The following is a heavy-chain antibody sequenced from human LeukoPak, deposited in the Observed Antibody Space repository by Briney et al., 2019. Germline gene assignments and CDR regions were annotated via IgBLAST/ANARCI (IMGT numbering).Heavy chain of an antibody. CDR2: IYSPGT. CDR1: AGSISSGDYY. D-gene: IGHD3-22*01. J-gene: IGHJ3*02. Sequence: SQTLSLTCTVSAGSISSGDYYWSWIRQPAGKGLEWIGRIYSPGTNYNYNPSLKSRVTISIDTTKNQFSLKLTSVTAADTAVYYCARGIGTSYDSSRDAFDMWGQGTMVTVSS. CDR3: ARGIGTSYDSSRDAFDM. V-gene: IGHV4-61*02.